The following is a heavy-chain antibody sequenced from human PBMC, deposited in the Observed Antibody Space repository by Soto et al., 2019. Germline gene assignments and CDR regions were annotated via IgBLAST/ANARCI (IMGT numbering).Heavy chain of an antibody. J-gene: IGHJ4*02. CDR2: IYYSGST. D-gene: IGHD2-21*02. CDR3: ARVYVVTDFDY. V-gene: IGHV4-30-4*01. Sequence: QVQLQESGPGLVKPSQTLSLTCTVSGGSISSGDYYWSWIRQPPGKGLEWIGYIYYSGSTYYNPSSKGRVTISVDKSQNQCSLKLSSVTAADTAVYYCARVYVVTDFDYWGQGTLVTVSS. CDR1: GGSISSGDYY.